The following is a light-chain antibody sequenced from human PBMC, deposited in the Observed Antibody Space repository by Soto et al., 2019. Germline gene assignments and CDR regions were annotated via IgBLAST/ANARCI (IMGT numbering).Light chain of an antibody. CDR2: YDS. Sequence: SYDLTQPPSVSVAPGKTARITCGGNNIGSKSVHWYQQKPGQAPVLVIYYDSDRPSGIPERFSGSNSGNTATLTISRVEAGDEADYYCQVWDSSSDHPFGGGTKVTVL. V-gene: IGLV3-21*04. CDR1: NIGSKS. CDR3: QVWDSSSDHP. J-gene: IGLJ2*01.